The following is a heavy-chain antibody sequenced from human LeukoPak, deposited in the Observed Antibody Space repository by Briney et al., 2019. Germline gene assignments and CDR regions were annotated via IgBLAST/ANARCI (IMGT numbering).Heavy chain of an antibody. CDR2: IYYSGST. CDR1: GYSISSGYY. CDR3: ARRGVTNNWFDP. V-gene: IGHV4-38-2*02. Sequence: SETLSLTCTVSGYSISSGYYWGWIRQPPGKGLEWIGSIYYSGSTYYNPSLKSRVTMSVDTSKNQFSLKLSSVTAVDTAVYYCARRGVTNNWFDPWGQGTLVTVSS. D-gene: IGHD3-10*01. J-gene: IGHJ5*02.